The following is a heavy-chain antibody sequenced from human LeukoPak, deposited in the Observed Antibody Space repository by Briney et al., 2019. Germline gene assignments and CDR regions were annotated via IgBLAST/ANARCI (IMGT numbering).Heavy chain of an antibody. CDR3: ARVDYYDSSGYDY. Sequence: GGSLRLSCAASGFTFSSYAMSWVRQAPGKGLEWVSAISGSGGSTYYADSVKGRFTISRGNSKNTLYLQMGSLRAEDMAVYYCARVDYYDSSGYDYWGQGTLVTVSS. V-gene: IGHV3-23*01. J-gene: IGHJ4*02. CDR2: ISGSGGST. D-gene: IGHD3-22*01. CDR1: GFTFSSYA.